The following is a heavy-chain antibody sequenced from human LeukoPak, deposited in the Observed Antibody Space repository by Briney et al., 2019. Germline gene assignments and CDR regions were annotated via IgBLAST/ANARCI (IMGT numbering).Heavy chain of an antibody. CDR1: GGSISSSSYY. CDR2: IYYSGST. Sequence: SETLSLTCTVSGGSISSSSYYWGWSRQPPGKGLXWIGSIYYSGSTYYNPSLKSRVTISVDTSKNQFSLKLSSVTAADTAVYYCASQWIQLWPFDYWGQGTLVTVSS. CDR3: ASQWIQLWPFDY. D-gene: IGHD5-18*01. J-gene: IGHJ4*02. V-gene: IGHV4-39*01.